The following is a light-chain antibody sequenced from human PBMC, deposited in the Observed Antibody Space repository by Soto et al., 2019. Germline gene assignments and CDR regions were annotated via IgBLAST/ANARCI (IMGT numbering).Light chain of an antibody. J-gene: IGKJ5*01. CDR3: QQGYSSPAT. Sequence: DIQMTQSPSVLSASVGDSVTITCRASQSIGKHLNWYQQKPGKAPKFLLYGASTLQSGVPSRFTGSGSGTDFALTLNSLQAEDFATYYCQQGYSSPATFGQGTRLEI. CDR1: QSIGKH. CDR2: GAS. V-gene: IGKV1-39*01.